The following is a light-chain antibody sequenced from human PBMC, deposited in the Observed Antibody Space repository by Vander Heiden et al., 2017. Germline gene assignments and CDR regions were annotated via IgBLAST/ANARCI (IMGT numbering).Light chain of an antibody. V-gene: IGKV1-27*01. Sequence: DIQMTQSPSSLSASVGDRVTITCRASQGISNYLAWYQQKPGKVPKLLIYAASTLQSGVPSRFSGTGSETDFTLTLSSLLPEDVATYYCQKYKDAPPTFRGETKAEI. CDR3: QKYKDAPPT. CDR1: QGISNY. J-gene: IGKJ4*01. CDR2: AAS.